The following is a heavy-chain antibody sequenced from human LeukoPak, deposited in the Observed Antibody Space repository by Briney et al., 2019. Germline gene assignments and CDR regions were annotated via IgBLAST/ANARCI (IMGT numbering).Heavy chain of an antibody. CDR3: AKDRLTRVGSGSSFDY. Sequence: PGGSLRLSCAASGFTFDDYAMHWVRQAPGKGLEWVSGISWNSGSIGYADSVKGRFTISRDNAKNSLYLQMNSLRAEDTALYYCAKDRLTRVGSGSSFDYWGQGTLVTVSS. CDR1: GFTFDDYA. V-gene: IGHV3-9*01. J-gene: IGHJ4*02. D-gene: IGHD3-10*01. CDR2: ISWNSGSI.